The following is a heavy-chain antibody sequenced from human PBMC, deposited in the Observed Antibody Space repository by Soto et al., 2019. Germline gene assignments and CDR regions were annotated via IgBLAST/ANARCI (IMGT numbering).Heavy chain of an antibody. Sequence: RASVKVSCKASGGTFSSYAISWVRQAPGQGLEWMGGIIPIFGTANHAQKFQGRVTITADKSTSTAYMELSSLRSEDTAVYYCAGAYSGYSSGPEYFQHWGQGTLVTVSS. J-gene: IGHJ1*01. D-gene: IGHD6-19*01. CDR1: GGTFSSYA. V-gene: IGHV1-69*06. CDR3: AGAYSGYSSGPEYFQH. CDR2: IIPIFGTA.